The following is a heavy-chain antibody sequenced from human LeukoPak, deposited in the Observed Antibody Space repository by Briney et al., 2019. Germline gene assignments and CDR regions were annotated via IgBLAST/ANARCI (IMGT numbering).Heavy chain of an antibody. Sequence: PSETLSLTCSVSGGAVTSVYWSWIRQSPGKGLEWIGYFYYSGSTKYNPSLKSRVTMSGDTSKNQLSLKLRSVTAADTAMYYCARHRFASAVILDYWGQGDPVTVSS. CDR1: GGAVTSVY. CDR2: FYYSGST. V-gene: IGHV4-59*08. D-gene: IGHD2-21*02. J-gene: IGHJ4*02. CDR3: ARHRFASAVILDY.